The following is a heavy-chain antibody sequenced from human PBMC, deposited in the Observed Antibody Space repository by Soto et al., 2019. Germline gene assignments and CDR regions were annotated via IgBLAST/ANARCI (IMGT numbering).Heavy chain of an antibody. V-gene: IGHV3-49*03. CDR3: TRDLRIFFDTEY. D-gene: IGHD3-9*01. CDR2: IRSKGYGGTA. CDR1: GFTFGDYA. J-gene: IGHJ4*02. Sequence: PGGSLRLSCTASGFTFGDYAMSWFRQAPGKGLEWVGFIRSKGYGGTAEYAASVKGRFTISRDDSKSIAYLQMNSLKTEDTAMYYCTRDLRIFFDTEYWGQGTLVTVSS.